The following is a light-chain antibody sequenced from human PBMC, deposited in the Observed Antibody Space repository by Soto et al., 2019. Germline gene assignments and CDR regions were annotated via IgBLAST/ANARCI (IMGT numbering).Light chain of an antibody. Sequence: EIVLTQSPATLSLSAGNRATLSCRARQSVSGYLAWYQQKPGQAPRLLIYDASNRATGIPARFSGSGSGTDFTLSITSLDPEDFAVYYCQQRSTWPPTFGGGTKVEI. J-gene: IGKJ4*01. CDR2: DAS. V-gene: IGKV3-11*01. CDR1: QSVSGY. CDR3: QQRSTWPPT.